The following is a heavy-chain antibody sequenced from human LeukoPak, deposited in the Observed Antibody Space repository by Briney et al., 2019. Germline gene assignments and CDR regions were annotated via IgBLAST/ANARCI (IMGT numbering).Heavy chain of an antibody. CDR1: GFTSSSYG. CDR3: AKDDPTSSIDY. CDR2: IWYDGSNK. D-gene: IGHD6-13*01. Sequence: GGSLRLSCAASGFTSSSYGMHWVRQAPGKGLEWVAVIWYDGSNKYYADSVKGRFTISRDNSKNTLYLQMNSLRAEDTAVYYCAKDDPTSSIDYWGQGTLVTVSS. J-gene: IGHJ4*02. V-gene: IGHV3-33*06.